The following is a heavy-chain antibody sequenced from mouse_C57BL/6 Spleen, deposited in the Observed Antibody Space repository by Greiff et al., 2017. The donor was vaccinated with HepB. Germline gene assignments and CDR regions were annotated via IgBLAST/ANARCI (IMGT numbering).Heavy chain of an antibody. D-gene: IGHD1-1*01. CDR1: GYSFTGYF. Sequence: VQLQQSGPELVKPGDSVKISCKASGYSFTGYFMNWVMQSHGKSLEWIGRINPYNGDTFYNQKFKGKATLTVDKSSSTAHMELRSLTSEDSAVYYCARANDGTLYYAMDYWGQGTSVTVSS. V-gene: IGHV1-20*01. CDR3: ARANDGTLYYAMDY. CDR2: INPYNGDT. J-gene: IGHJ4*01.